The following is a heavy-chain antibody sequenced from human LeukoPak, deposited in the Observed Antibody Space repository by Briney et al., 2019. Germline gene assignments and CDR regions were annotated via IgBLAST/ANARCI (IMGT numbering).Heavy chain of an antibody. CDR3: ARGGALWFGEPGAFDI. D-gene: IGHD3-10*01. Sequence: ASVKVSYKASGYTFTGYYMHWVRQAPGQGLEWMGWINPNSGGTNYAQKFQGRVTMTRDTSISTAYMELSRLRSDDTAVYYCARGGALWFGEPGAFDIWGQGTMVTVSS. J-gene: IGHJ3*02. V-gene: IGHV1-2*02. CDR1: GYTFTGYY. CDR2: INPNSGGT.